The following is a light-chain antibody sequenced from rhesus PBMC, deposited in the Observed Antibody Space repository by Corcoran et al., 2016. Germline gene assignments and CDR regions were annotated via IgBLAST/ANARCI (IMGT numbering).Light chain of an antibody. CDR1: QGMNNY. J-gene: IGKJ3*01. CDR3: QQYNNSPFT. Sequence: DIQMTQSPSSLSASVGDRVTITCRASQGMNNYLSWYQQKPWKAPKPLIYIASSLEKRVPSRFIGSRSGTDYTLTISSLQHENIATYSCQQYNNSPFTFVPGTKLDIK. V-gene: IGKV1-66*01. CDR2: IAS.